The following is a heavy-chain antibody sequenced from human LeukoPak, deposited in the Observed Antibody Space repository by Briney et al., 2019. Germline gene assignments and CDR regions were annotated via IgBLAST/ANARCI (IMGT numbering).Heavy chain of an antibody. D-gene: IGHD6-13*01. J-gene: IGHJ4*01. CDR2: IRQDGGEK. CDR3: ARDGTAAGLYLDL. V-gene: IGHV3-7*01. CDR1: GFTFSSYW. Sequence: GGSLRLSCAVSGFTFSSYWMNWVRQAPGKGLEWVASIRQDGGEKSYVDSVKGRFTISRDNTKNSLYLQMSSLRAEDTAVYYCARDGTAAGLYLDLWGQGTLVTVSS.